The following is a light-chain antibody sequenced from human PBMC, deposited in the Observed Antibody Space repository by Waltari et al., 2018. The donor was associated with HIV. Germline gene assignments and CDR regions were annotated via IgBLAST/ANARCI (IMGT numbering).Light chain of an antibody. CDR2: DVS. CDR1: SSDVGGYNY. V-gene: IGLV2-14*01. CDR3: SSYTSSSTF. Sequence: QSALTQPASVSGSPGQSITISCTGTSSDVGGYNYVPWYQQHPGKAPKLMIYDVSKRPSGVSNRFSGSKSGNTASLTISGLQAEDEADYYCSSYTSSSTFFGTGTKVTVL. J-gene: IGLJ1*01.